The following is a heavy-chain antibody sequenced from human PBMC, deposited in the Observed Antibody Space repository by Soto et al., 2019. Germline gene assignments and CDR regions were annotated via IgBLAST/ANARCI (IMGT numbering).Heavy chain of an antibody. CDR3: ARTSRDAFHL. CDR2: IIRMFDAT. Sequence: QVRLVQSGAEVKKPGSSVKVSCKASGDTFNTYAISWVRQAPGQGLEWIGGIIRMFDATNYAQDFRGRATSTADKSTNITSWELSSLRSHDTAVYYCARTSRDAFHLWGQGKMVTVS. J-gene: IGHJ3*01. CDR1: GDTFNTYA. V-gene: IGHV1-69*06.